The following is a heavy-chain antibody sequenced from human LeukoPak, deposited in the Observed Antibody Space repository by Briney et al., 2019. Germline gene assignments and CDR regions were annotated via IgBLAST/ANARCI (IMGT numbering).Heavy chain of an antibody. CDR1: GFTVSSNY. CDR3: ARDLFDSSGYYSGAFDI. CDR2: IYSGGST. Sequence: PGGSLRLSCAASGFTVSSNYMSWVRQAPGKGLEWVSVIYSGGSTYYADSVKGRFTISRDNSKNTLYLQMNSLRAEDTAVYYCARDLFDSSGYYSGAFDIWGQGTMVTVSS. J-gene: IGHJ3*02. V-gene: IGHV3-66*01. D-gene: IGHD3-22*01.